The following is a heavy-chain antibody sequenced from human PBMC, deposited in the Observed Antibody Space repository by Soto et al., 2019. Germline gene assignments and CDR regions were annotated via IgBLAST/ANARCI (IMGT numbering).Heavy chain of an antibody. V-gene: IGHV4-34*01. Sequence: ETLSLTCAVYGGSFSGYYWSWSRQPPGKGLEWIGEVNHSGSTNYNPSLKSRVTISVDTSKNQFSLKLSSVTAADTAVYYCARGNTIFGVVTVKGTDYYYYYGMDVWGQGTTVTVSS. CDR1: GGSFSGYY. D-gene: IGHD3-3*01. CDR3: ARGNTIFGVVTVKGTDYYYYYGMDV. CDR2: VNHSGST. J-gene: IGHJ6*02.